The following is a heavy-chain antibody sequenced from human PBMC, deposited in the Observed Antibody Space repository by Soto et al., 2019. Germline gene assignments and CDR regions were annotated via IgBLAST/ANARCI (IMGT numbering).Heavy chain of an antibody. CDR1: GFTFSNAW. CDR2: IKSKTDGGTT. D-gene: IGHD3-10*01. CDR3: TTDRDYYGMDV. J-gene: IGHJ6*02. Sequence: GGSLRLSXAASGFTFSNAWMSWVRQAPGKGLEWVGRIKSKTDGGTTDYAAPVKGRFTISRDDSKNTLYLQMNSLKTEDTAVYYCTTDRDYYGMDVWGQGTTVTVSS. V-gene: IGHV3-15*01.